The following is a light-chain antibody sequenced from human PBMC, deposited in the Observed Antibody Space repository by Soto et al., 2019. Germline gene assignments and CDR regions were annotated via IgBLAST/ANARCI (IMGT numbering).Light chain of an antibody. J-gene: IGLJ3*02. CDR1: SSSYNH. V-gene: IGLV2-14*01. CDR2: EVD. Sequence: QSVLTQPASMSGSLGQSITISCTGRSSSYNHFSLYQHHPDKAPKLILYEVDNRRSGISLRVSGSKSGNMASLTIAGRLAEDEADDYCRFHGVFGGGTKLTVL. CDR3: RFHGV.